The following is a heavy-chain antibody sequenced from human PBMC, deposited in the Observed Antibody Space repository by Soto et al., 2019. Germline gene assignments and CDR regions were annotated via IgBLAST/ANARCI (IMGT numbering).Heavy chain of an antibody. Sequence: QVQLQESGPGLVKPSQTLSLTCTVSGGSISSGGYYWSWIRQHPGKGLEWIGYIYYRGSTYYHPSLKSRVTISVDTSKKQSSLKLSSVTAADTAVYYCARAYGGGDPHWFDPWGQGTLVTVSS. J-gene: IGHJ5*02. CDR2: IYYRGST. CDR1: GGSISSGGYY. D-gene: IGHD2-21*02. CDR3: ARAYGGGDPHWFDP. V-gene: IGHV4-31*03.